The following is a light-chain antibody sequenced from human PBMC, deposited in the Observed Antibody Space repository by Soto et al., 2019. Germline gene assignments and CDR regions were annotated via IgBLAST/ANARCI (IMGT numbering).Light chain of an antibody. CDR2: ATS. Sequence: EIVMTQSPATLSVSPGERASLSCRASQSVSSNLAWYRQKPGQTPRLLIYATSTRATGIPARFSGSGSGTEFTLTISSLQSEDFAVYYCQHYNNWPFTFGGGTKVEIK. CDR1: QSVSSN. V-gene: IGKV3-15*01. CDR3: QHYNNWPFT. J-gene: IGKJ4*01.